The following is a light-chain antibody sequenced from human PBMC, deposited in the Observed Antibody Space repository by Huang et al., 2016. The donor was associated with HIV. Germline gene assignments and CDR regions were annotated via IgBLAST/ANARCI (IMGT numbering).Light chain of an antibody. CDR1: QDIGIW. CDR3: LQADISPRS. V-gene: IGKV1-12*01. J-gene: IGKJ5*01. Sequence: DIQMTQSPSSVSASEGDTVTITCRASQDIGIWLAWYQQKPRKAPTLLIHSASILRSGFPSRFSGSGSGTNFSLTINGLRPDDFATYYCLQADISPRSFGQGTRLDIQ. CDR2: SAS.